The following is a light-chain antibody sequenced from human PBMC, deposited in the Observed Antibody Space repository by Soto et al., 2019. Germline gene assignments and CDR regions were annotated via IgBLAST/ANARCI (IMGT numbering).Light chain of an antibody. Sequence: QSALTQPPSASGSPGQSVTLSCTGTSSDVGAYDFVSWYQQHPGKAPKLVIFEVSKRPSGVPDRFSGSKSGNTASLTVSGLQAEDEADYYCSSYAGSNDFVFGPGTKVTVL. CDR2: EVS. CDR3: SSYAGSNDFV. J-gene: IGLJ1*01. CDR1: SSDVGAYDF. V-gene: IGLV2-8*01.